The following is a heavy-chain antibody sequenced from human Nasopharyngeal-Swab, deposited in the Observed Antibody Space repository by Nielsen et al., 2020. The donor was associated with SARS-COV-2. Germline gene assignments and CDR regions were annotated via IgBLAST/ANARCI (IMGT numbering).Heavy chain of an antibody. CDR1: GFTFSNYR. V-gene: IGHV3-74*01. CDR3: ARGRGSSTSMIGY. D-gene: IGHD2/OR15-2a*01. CDR2: INGDGSSL. Sequence: GGSLRLSCAASGFTFSNYRMHWVRQAPGKGLVWVSRINGDGSSLNYADFVKGRFTISTDNAKSTLYLEMNSLRAADTAVYYCARGRGSSTSMIGYWGQGTLVTVSS. J-gene: IGHJ4*02.